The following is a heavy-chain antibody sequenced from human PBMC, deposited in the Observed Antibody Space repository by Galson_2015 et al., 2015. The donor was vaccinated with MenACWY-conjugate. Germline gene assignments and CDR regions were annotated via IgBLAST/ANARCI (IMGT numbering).Heavy chain of an antibody. CDR3: ARHPPGGRGMDV. CDR2: ISPGDSII. D-gene: IGHD1-26*01. CDR1: GYSFTTYW. J-gene: IGHJ6*02. Sequence: QSGAEVKKPGESLKISCQGSGYSFTTYWIGWVRQLPGNGLEWMGLISPGDSIIRYSPAFQGQVTMSADKSINTAYLQWNTLQASDTAMYYCARHPPGGRGMDVWSQGTTVTVSS. V-gene: IGHV5-51*01.